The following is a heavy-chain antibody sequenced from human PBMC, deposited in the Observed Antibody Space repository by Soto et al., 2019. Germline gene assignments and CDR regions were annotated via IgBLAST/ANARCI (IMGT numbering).Heavy chain of an antibody. CDR3: ATWNYYGSGSYPIDY. V-gene: IGHV1-24*01. Sequence: ASVKVSCKVSGYTLTELSMHWVRQAPGKGLEWMGGFDPEDGETIYAQKSQGRVTMTEDTSTDTAYMELSSLRSEDTAVYYCATWNYYGSGSYPIDYWGQGTLVTVSS. D-gene: IGHD3-10*01. CDR1: GYTLTELS. J-gene: IGHJ4*02. CDR2: FDPEDGET.